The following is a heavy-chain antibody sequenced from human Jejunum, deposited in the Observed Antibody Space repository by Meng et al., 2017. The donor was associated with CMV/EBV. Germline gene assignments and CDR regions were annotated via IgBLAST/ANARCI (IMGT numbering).Heavy chain of an antibody. CDR1: GFTVSRNY. V-gene: IGHV3-66*02. D-gene: IGHD4-23*01. CDR2: TYSGGYT. Sequence: SCAAAGFTVSRNYMSWVRQAPGKGLEWVSITYSGGYTYYADSVKGRFTISRDNSKNTVYLQMNSLRAEDTAVYFCATSTVVNVGGYWGRGSLVTVSS. J-gene: IGHJ4*02. CDR3: ATSTVVNVGGY.